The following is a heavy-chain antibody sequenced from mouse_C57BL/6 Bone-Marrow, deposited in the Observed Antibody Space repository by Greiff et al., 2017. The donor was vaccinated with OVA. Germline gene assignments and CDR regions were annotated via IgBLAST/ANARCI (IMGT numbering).Heavy chain of an antibody. CDR3: ARLAQANYYAMDY. CDR1: GYTFTSYW. J-gene: IGHJ4*01. V-gene: IGHV1-53*01. CDR2: INPSNGGT. D-gene: IGHD3-2*02. Sequence: QVQLQQPGTELVKPGASVKLSCKASGYTFTSYWMHWVKQRPGQGLEWIGNINPSNGGTNYNGKFKGKATLTADKSSSTAYMQLSSLTSEDSAVYFCARLAQANYYAMDYWGQGTSVTVSS.